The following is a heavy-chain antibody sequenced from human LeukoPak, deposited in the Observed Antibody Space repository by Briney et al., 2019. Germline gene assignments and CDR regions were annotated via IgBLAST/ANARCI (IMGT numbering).Heavy chain of an antibody. Sequence: KPSETLSLTCTVSAGSISSYYWSWIRQPPGEGLEWIGFIYNSGSGSTYYNPSLKSRVTISVDTSKNQFTLKLSSVTAADTAVYYCAGTYYYGSGFGRLGQGTLVTVSS. D-gene: IGHD3-10*01. CDR1: AGSISSYY. CDR3: AGTYYYGSGFGR. CDR2: IYNSGSGST. J-gene: IGHJ5*02. V-gene: IGHV4-4*08.